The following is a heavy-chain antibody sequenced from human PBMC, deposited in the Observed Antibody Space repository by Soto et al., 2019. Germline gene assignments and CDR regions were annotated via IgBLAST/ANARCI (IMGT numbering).Heavy chain of an antibody. D-gene: IGHD3-3*01. Sequence: PSETLSLTCTVSGGSVSSGSYYWSWIRQPPGKGLEWIGHIYYSGSTNYNPSLKSRVTISVDTSKNQFSLKLSSVTAADTAVYYCARVDYDFWSGYPPDGMDVWGQGTTVTVSS. V-gene: IGHV4-61*01. CDR1: GGSVSSGSYY. J-gene: IGHJ6*02. CDR2: IYYSGST. CDR3: ARVDYDFWSGYPPDGMDV.